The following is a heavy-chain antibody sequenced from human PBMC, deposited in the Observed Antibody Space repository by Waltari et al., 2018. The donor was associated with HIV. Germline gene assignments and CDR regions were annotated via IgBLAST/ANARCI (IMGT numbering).Heavy chain of an antibody. J-gene: IGHJ4*02. Sequence: QVQLVESGGGVVQPGKSLSLSCAASGFSLSNYGLHWVRQAPGKGLEWVALIWYDGTNKYYGDSVKGRFTISRDISKNTLYLQMNSLRAEDTAVYFCARDFALDSWGPGTLVTVSS. V-gene: IGHV3-33*01. CDR1: GFSLSNYG. CDR2: IWYDGTNK. CDR3: ARDFALDS.